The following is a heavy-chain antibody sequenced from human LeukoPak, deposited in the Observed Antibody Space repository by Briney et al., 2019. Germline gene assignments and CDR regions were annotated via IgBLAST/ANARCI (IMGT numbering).Heavy chain of an antibody. CDR1: GFTFNTYD. CDR2: ISISGDDT. J-gene: IGHJ1*01. CDR3: VKGNWLDS. Sequence: GGSLRLSCTVSGFTFNTYDMTWVRQAPGKGLAWVSGISISGDDTYYADSVKGRFTVSRDNSKNTLYLQMNSLRVDDTAVYYCVKGNWLDSWGQGALVTVAS. V-gene: IGHV3-23*01. D-gene: IGHD1-1*01.